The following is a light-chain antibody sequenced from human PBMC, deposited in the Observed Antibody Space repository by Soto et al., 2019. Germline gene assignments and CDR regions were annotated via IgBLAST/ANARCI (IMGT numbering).Light chain of an antibody. CDR1: QSVSSSY. Sequence: EIGLTQSPGTLSLSPGKRATLPCRASQSVSSSYLAWYQQKPGQAPRLLIYGASSRATGIPDRFSGSGSGTDFTLTISRLEPEDFAVYYCQQYGSFTFGQGTRLEIK. J-gene: IGKJ5*01. CDR2: GAS. CDR3: QQYGSFT. V-gene: IGKV3-20*01.